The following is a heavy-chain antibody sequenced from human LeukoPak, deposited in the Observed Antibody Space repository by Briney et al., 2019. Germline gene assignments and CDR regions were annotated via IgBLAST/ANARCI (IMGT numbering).Heavy chain of an antibody. CDR3: ARGLASGYPPIPFDY. CDR1: GGSISSYY. V-gene: IGHV4-59*01. J-gene: IGHJ4*02. Sequence: SETLSLTCTVSGGSISSYYRSWIRRPPGKGLEWIGYIYYSGSTNYKPSLKSRVTISVETSKNQFSLKLRSVTAADTAVYYCARGLASGYPPIPFDYWGQGTLVTVSS. CDR2: IYYSGST. D-gene: IGHD3-3*01.